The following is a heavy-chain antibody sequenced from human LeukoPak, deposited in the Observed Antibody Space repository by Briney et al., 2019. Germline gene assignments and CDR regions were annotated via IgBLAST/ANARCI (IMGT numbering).Heavy chain of an antibody. J-gene: IGHJ4*02. Sequence: GRSLRLSCAASGFTFSSYGMHWVRQAPGKGLEWVAVIWYDGSNKYYAASVKGRFTISRDNSKNTLYLQMNSLRAEDTAVYYCASYVGGDYYASSGYFDYWGQGTLVTVSS. CDR1: GFTFSSYG. V-gene: IGHV3-33*01. CDR2: IWYDGSNK. CDR3: ASYVGGDYYASSGYFDY. D-gene: IGHD3-22*01.